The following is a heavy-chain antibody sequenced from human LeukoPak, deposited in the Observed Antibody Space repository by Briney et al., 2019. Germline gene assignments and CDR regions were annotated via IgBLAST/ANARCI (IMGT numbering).Heavy chain of an antibody. D-gene: IGHD1-26*01. CDR3: ARDPYSGAYGDTYYYFMDV. CDR1: GFTFSDHY. CDR2: ITTSSSYT. J-gene: IGHJ6*03. V-gene: IGHV3-21*01. Sequence: GGSLRLSCAASGFTFSDHYIDWVRQTPGKGLEWISSITTSSSYTFYADSVKGRFTISRDNARNSLYLQMNSLTAEDTAVYYCARDPYSGAYGDTYYYFMDVWGKGTTVTISS.